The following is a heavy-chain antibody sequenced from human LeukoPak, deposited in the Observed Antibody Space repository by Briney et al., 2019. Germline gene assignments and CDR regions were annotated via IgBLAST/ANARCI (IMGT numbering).Heavy chain of an antibody. J-gene: IGHJ3*02. D-gene: IGHD3/OR15-3a*01. CDR3: AKEGDWESGWAFDI. CDR1: GFTFSSYW. Sequence: GGSLRLSCAASGFTFSSYWMHRVRQAPGKGLVWVSRINSDGSSTSYADSVKGRFTISRDNAKNTLYLQMNSLRAEDTAVYYCAKEGDWESGWAFDIWGQGTMVTVSS. CDR2: INSDGSST. V-gene: IGHV3-74*01.